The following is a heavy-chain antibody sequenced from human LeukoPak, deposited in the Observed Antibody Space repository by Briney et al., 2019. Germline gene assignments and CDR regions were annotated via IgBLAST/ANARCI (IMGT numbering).Heavy chain of an antibody. V-gene: IGHV1-8*01. CDR1: GYTFTSYD. Sequence: ASVKVSCKASGYTFTSYDINWVRQATGQGLEWMGWMNPNSGNTGYAQKFQGRVTMTRNTSISTAYMELSSLRSEDTAVYYCARGESWSFWSGYYLGYPGPEYSWFDPWGQGTLVTVSS. D-gene: IGHD3-3*01. CDR2: MNPNSGNT. J-gene: IGHJ5*02. CDR3: ARGESWSFWSGYYLGYPGPEYSWFDP.